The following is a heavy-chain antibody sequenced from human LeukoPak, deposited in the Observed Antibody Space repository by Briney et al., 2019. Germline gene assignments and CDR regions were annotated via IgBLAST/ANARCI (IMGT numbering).Heavy chain of an antibody. Sequence: LRLSCEVSGFTVSGNYMSWVRQHPGKGLEWIGYIYYSGSTYYNPSLKSRVTISVDTSKNQFSLKLSSVTAADTAVYYCASGPKTASYYYGMDVWGQGTTVTVSS. CDR3: ASGPKTASYYYGMDV. V-gene: IGHV4-31*02. J-gene: IGHJ6*02. D-gene: IGHD2-21*02. CDR1: GFTVSGNY. CDR2: IYYSGST.